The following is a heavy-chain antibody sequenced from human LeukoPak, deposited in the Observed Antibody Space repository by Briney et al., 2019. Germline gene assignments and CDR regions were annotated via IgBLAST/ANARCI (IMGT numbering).Heavy chain of an antibody. D-gene: IGHD6-19*01. V-gene: IGHV3-23*01. CDR1: GFTFISYA. Sequence: PGGSLRLSCAASGFTFISYAMSWVRQAPGKGLEWVSAISGSGGSTYYADSVKGRFTISRDNSKNTLYLQMNSLRAEDTAVYYCAKVSSGWHETFDYWGQGTLVTVSS. CDR3: AKVSSGWHETFDY. CDR2: ISGSGGST. J-gene: IGHJ4*02.